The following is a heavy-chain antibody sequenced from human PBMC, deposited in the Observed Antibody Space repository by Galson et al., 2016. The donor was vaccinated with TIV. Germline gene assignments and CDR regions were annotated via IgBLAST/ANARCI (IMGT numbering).Heavy chain of an antibody. CDR1: GGTFSSYV. V-gene: IGHV1-69*13. J-gene: IGHJ6*02. D-gene: IGHD5-18*01. Sequence: SVKVFCKASGGTFSSYVIKWVRQAPGQGLEWMGEIIPMFGTANYAQKFQGRVTITADESTSTAYMELSSLSSGDTAVYYCASDRNTALNTYHQYYGMDVWGQGTTVTVSS. CDR3: ASDRNTALNTYHQYYGMDV. CDR2: IIPMFGTA.